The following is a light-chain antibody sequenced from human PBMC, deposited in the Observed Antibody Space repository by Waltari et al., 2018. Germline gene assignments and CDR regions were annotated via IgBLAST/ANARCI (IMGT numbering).Light chain of an antibody. CDR2: GKN. CDR1: SLSSYY. V-gene: IGLV3-19*01. CDR3: NSRDSSGNHLGVV. J-gene: IGLJ2*01. Sequence: SSELTQDPAVSVALGQHVRITCQGDSLSSYYASWYQQKPGQAPVLVIYGKNNRPSGIPDRFSGSSSGNTASLTITGAQAEDEADYYCNSRDSSGNHLGVVFGGGTKLTVL.